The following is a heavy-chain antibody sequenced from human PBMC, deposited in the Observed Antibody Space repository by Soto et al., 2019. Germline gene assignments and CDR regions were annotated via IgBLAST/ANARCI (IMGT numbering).Heavy chain of an antibody. CDR3: ARDHDQRELGIFDY. CDR1: GYTFTNYA. Sequence: ASVKVSCKASGYTFTNYAMNWVRQAPGQGLEWMGWINTNTGNPTYAQGFTGRFVFSLDTSVSTAYLQISSLKAEDTAVYYCARDHDQRELGIFDYWGQGTLVTVSS. V-gene: IGHV7-4-1*02. J-gene: IGHJ4*02. CDR2: INTNTGNP. D-gene: IGHD7-27*01.